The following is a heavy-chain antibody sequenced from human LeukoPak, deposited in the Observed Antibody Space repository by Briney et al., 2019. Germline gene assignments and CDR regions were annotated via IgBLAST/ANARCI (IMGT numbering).Heavy chain of an antibody. V-gene: IGHV3-30-3*01. CDR3: ARGGYYDSSGYRLFDY. CDR1: GFTFSSYA. J-gene: IGHJ4*02. CDR2: ISYDGSNK. Sequence: GGSLRLSCAASGFTFSSYAMHWVRQAPGKGLEWVAVISYDGSNKYYADSVKGRFTISRGNSKNTLYLQMNSLRAEDTAVYYCARGGYYDSSGYRLFDYWGQGTLVTVSS. D-gene: IGHD3-22*01.